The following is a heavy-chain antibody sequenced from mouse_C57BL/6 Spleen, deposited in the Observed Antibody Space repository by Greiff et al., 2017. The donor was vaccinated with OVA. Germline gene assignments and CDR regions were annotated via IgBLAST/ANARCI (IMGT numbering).Heavy chain of an antibody. D-gene: IGHD2-3*01. CDR2: IWSGGST. Sequence: QVQLKESGPGLVQPSQSLSITCTVSGFSLTSYGVHWVRQSPGKGLEWLGVIWSGGSTDYNAAFISRLSISKDNSKSQVFFKMNSLQADDTAIDYCARNKAYDRKGGMDYWGQGTSVTVSS. V-gene: IGHV2-2*01. CDR1: GFSLTSYG. CDR3: ARNKAYDRKGGMDY. J-gene: IGHJ4*01.